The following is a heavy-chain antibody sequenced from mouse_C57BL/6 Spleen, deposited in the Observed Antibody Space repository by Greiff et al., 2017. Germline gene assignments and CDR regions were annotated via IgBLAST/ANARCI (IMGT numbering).Heavy chain of an antibody. CDR1: GYTFTSYW. Sequence: QVQLQQPGAELVRPGSSVKLSCKASGYTFTSYWMHWVKQRPIQGLEWIGNIDPSDSETHYNQKFKDKATLTVDKSSSTAYMQLSSLTSEDSAVYYCAREAYDWGGYWGQGTTLTVSS. J-gene: IGHJ2*01. CDR3: AREAYDWGGY. D-gene: IGHD2-4*01. CDR2: IDPSDSET. V-gene: IGHV1-52*01.